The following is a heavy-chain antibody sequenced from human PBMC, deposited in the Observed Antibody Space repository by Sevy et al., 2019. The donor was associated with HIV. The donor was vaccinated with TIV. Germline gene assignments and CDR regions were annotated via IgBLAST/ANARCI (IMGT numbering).Heavy chain of an antibody. J-gene: IGHJ4*02. D-gene: IGHD2-2*01. Sequence: GGSLRLSCAASGFTFSSYGMHWVRQAPGKGLEWVAVISYDGSNKYYADSVKGRFTISRDNSKNTLYLQMNSLRAEDTAGYYCAKDTTGYCSSTSCYGYYFDYWGQGTLVTVSS. CDR3: AKDTTGYCSSTSCYGYYFDY. CDR2: ISYDGSNK. CDR1: GFTFSSYG. V-gene: IGHV3-30*18.